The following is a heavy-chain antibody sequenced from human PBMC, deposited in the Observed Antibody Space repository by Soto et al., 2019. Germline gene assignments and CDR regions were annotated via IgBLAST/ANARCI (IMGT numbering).Heavy chain of an antibody. V-gene: IGHV4-4*02. J-gene: IGHJ4*02. CDR3: ATEDSMNWTHDY. D-gene: IGHD1-1*01. Sequence: SETLSLTCVVSGGSICNIHVWSQVRQPPGKGLEWIGEIYQSGTTDYNPSLKSRVTMSVDKSRNQLSLTLNSVTAADTAVYYCATEDSMNWTHDYWGQGTLVTVS. CDR1: GGSICNIHV. CDR2: IYQSGTT.